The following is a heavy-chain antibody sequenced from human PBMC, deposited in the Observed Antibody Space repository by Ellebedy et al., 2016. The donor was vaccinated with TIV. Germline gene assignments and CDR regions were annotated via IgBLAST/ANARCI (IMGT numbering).Heavy chain of an antibody. D-gene: IGHD4-17*01. CDR3: ARAYGDFDAFDI. Sequence: GGSLRLSCAASGFTVSSNFMSWVRQAPGKGLEWVSVIYSGGRTYYADSVKGRFTISRDNSKNTLYLQMKSLRAEDTAVYYCARAYGDFDAFDIWGQGTMVTVSS. V-gene: IGHV3-66*01. CDR2: IYSGGRT. J-gene: IGHJ3*02. CDR1: GFTVSSNF.